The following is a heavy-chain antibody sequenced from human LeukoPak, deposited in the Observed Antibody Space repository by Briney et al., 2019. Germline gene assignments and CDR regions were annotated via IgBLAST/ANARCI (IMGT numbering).Heavy chain of an antibody. CDR1: GGSISSYY. J-gene: IGHJ4*02. D-gene: IGHD6-19*01. CDR2: IYYSGST. Sequence: PSETLSLTCTDSGGSISSYYWSWIRQPPGKGLEWIGYIYYSGSTNYNPSLKSRVTISVDTSKNQFSLKLSSVTAADTAVYYCARHGYSSGWYAAYFDYWGQGTLVTVSS. V-gene: IGHV4-59*08. CDR3: ARHGYSSGWYAAYFDY.